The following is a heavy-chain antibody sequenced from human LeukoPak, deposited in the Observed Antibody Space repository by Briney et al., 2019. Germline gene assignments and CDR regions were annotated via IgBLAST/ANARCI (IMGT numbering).Heavy chain of an antibody. CDR3: ARDLEVRFLEWLFIYYGMDV. Sequence: ASVKVSCTASGYTFTSYGISWVRQAPGQGLEWMGWISAYNGNTNYAQKLQGRVTMTTDTSTSTAYMELRSLRSDDTAVYYCARDLEVRFLEWLFIYYGMDVWGQGTTVTVSS. J-gene: IGHJ6*02. CDR1: GYTFTSYG. D-gene: IGHD3-3*01. CDR2: ISAYNGNT. V-gene: IGHV1-18*01.